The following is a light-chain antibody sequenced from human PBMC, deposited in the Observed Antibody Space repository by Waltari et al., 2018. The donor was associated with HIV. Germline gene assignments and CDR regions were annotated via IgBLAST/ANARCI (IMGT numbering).Light chain of an antibody. CDR1: SGSDASNY. J-gene: IGLJ2*01. V-gene: IGLV6-57*01. Sequence: NFMLTPPHSVSESPGKTVTISCTRSSGSDASNYVQWYQQRPGSSPTTVIYEDNQRPSGVPDRFSGSIDSSSNSASLTISGLKTEDEADYYCQSYDSRNHVVFGGGTKLTVL. CDR3: QSYDSRNHVV. CDR2: EDN.